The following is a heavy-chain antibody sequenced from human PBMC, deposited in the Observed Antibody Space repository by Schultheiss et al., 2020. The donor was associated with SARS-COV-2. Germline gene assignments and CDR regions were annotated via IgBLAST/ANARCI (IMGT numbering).Heavy chain of an antibody. J-gene: IGHJ2*01. D-gene: IGHD3-16*02. CDR3: ARVAAYDYVWGSYQELYWYFDL. CDR2: FYYSGST. Sequence: SETLSLTCTVSGGSISSYYWSWIRQPPGKGLEWIGYFYYSGSTNYNPSLKSRVTISVDTSKNQFSLKLTSVTAADTAVYYCARVAAYDYVWGSYQELYWYFDLWGRGTLVTVSS. V-gene: IGHV4-59*01. CDR1: GGSISSYY.